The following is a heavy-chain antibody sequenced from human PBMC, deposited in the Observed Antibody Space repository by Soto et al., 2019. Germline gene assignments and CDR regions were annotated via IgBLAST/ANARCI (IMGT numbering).Heavy chain of an antibody. CDR2: IYYSGST. CDR3: ARDGADDAFDI. V-gene: IGHV4-59*01. D-gene: IGHD3-10*01. CDR1: GGSISSYY. J-gene: IGHJ3*02. Sequence: QVQLQESGPGLVKPSETLSLTCTVSGGSISSYYWSWIRQPPGKGLEWIGYIYYSGSTNYNPSLTSRVTISVDTSKNQFALKLSSVTAADTAVYYCARDGADDAFDIWGQGTMVTVSS.